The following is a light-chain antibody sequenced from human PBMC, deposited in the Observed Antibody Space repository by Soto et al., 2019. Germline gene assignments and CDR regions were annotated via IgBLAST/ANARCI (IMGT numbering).Light chain of an antibody. CDR1: QSVSSSY. CDR2: GAS. V-gene: IGKV3-20*01. CDR3: QQYCSSTRN. J-gene: IGKJ1*01. Sequence: EIVLTQSPGPLSLSPGERATLSCRASQSVSSSYLAWYKQKPGQAPRLLIYGASSRATGIPDRFSGSGSWTDFTLTISSLEPEDVAGYYCQQYCSSTRNFGQGTKVDIK.